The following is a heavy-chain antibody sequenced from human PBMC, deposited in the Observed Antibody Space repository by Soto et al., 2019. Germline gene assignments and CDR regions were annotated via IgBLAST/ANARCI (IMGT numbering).Heavy chain of an antibody. Sequence: PGGSLRLSCAASGFTFSSYAMSWVRQAPGKGLEWVAVISGSGGNTYYADSVKGRFTISRDNSKNTIYLQANSLRAEDTAVYYCAREPYGDSQYFDYWGQGTPVTVSS. CDR3: AREPYGDSQYFDY. V-gene: IGHV3-23*01. CDR2: ISGSGGNT. CDR1: GFTFSSYA. D-gene: IGHD2-21*02. J-gene: IGHJ4*02.